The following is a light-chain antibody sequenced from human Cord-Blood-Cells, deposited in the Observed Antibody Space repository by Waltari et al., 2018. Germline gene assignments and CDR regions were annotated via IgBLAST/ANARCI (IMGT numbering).Light chain of an antibody. CDR2: AAS. CDR1: QGISNY. V-gene: IGKV1-27*01. CDR3: QKYNSAPWT. Sequence: DIQMTQSPSSLYASVGDRVTIPCRASQGISNYLAWYQQKPGKVPKLLIYAASTLQSGVPSRFSGSGSGTDFTLTISSLQPEDVATYYCQKYNSAPWTFGQGTKVEIK. J-gene: IGKJ1*01.